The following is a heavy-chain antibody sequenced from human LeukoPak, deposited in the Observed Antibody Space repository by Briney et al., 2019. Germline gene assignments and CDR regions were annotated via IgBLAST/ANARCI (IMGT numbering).Heavy chain of an antibody. CDR1: GGSISSYY. V-gene: IGHV4-59*12. J-gene: IGHJ5*02. CDR3: ARGAGYCSGGSCYSVPNWFDP. Sequence: PSETLSLTCSISGGSISSYYWSWIRQPPGKGLEWIGYIYYSGSTYYNPSLKSRVTISVDTSKNRFSLKLSSVTAADTAVYYCARGAGYCSGGSCYSVPNWFDPWGQGTLVTVSS. D-gene: IGHD2-15*01. CDR2: IYYSGST.